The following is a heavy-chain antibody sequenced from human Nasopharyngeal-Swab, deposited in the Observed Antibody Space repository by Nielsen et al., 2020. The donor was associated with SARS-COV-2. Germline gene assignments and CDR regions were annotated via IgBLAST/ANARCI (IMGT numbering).Heavy chain of an antibody. D-gene: IGHD3-22*01. V-gene: IGHV4-31*03. J-gene: IGHJ5*02. CDR2: IHYGGAT. Sequence: SETLSLTCTVSGGSMSNGGHYWSWIRQQPGKGLEWIGYIHYGGATYYNPSLKSRVFISVHTSNQFSLKLSSVTAADTAVYYCARDSGSGYSGMKFDPWGQGTLVTVSS. CDR1: GGSMSNGGHY. CDR3: ARDSGSGYSGMKFDP.